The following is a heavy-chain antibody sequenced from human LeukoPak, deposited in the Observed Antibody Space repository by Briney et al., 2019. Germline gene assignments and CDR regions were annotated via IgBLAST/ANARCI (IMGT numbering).Heavy chain of an antibody. D-gene: IGHD3-22*01. J-gene: IGHJ5*02. V-gene: IGHV4-61*02. Sequence: SQTLSLTCTVSGGSISSGSYYWSWIRQPAGKGLEWIGRIYTSGSTNYNPSLKSQVTISVDTSKNQFSLKLSSVTAADTAVYYCARGDYYDSADGGAIDPWGQGTLVTVSS. CDR1: GGSISSGSYY. CDR3: ARGDYYDSADGGAIDP. CDR2: IYTSGST.